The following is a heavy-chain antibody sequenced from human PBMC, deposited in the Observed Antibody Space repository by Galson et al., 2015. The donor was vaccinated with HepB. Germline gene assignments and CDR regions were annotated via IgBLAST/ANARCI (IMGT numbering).Heavy chain of an antibody. CDR3: VRNLPPGGDYSVDY. D-gene: IGHD4-17*01. Sequence: SLRLSCAASGFTFSSYSMNWVRQAPGKGLEWVSSISSSNNYIYPADSVKGRFTISRDNAKNSLYLQMNSLGAEDTAVYYCVRNLPPGGDYSVDYWGQGTLVTVSS. CDR1: GFTFSSYS. V-gene: IGHV3-21*01. CDR2: ISSSNNYI. J-gene: IGHJ4*02.